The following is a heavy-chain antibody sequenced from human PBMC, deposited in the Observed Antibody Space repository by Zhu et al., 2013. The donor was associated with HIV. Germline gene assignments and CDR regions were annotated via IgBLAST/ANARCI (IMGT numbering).Heavy chain of an antibody. D-gene: IGHD5-12*01. Sequence: QVQLQESGPGRLRPSESLSLTCTVSGYSISSGHYWGWIRQPPGKGLEWIGSIYHSGSIYYNPSLKSRVTMSVDTSKNQFSLKLYSVTAADTAVYYCARRTRDGYNYWYFDLWGLAPWSLSPQ. J-gene: IGHJ2*01. CDR1: GYSISSGHY. CDR2: IYHSGSI. CDR3: ARRTRDGYNYWYFDL. V-gene: IGHV4-38-2*02.